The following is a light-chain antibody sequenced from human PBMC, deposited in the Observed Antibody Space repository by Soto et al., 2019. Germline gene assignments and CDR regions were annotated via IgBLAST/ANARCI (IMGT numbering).Light chain of an antibody. CDR1: QTINNR. J-gene: IGKJ2*01. V-gene: IGKV1-5*01. CDR2: AAS. Sequence: DIQMTQSPSTLSASVGDRVTITCRASQTINNRLAWYQHKAGTVPKLLIYAASTLESGAPPRFSGSGYGTEFTLTSNSLQPEDFTTYYCQQYNNSYTFGQGTKLDIK. CDR3: QQYNNSYT.